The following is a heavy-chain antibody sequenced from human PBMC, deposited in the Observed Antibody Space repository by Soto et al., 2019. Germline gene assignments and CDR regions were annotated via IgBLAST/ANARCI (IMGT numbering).Heavy chain of an antibody. J-gene: IGHJ5*02. D-gene: IGHD1-1*01. CDR3: ARRSRSWFDA. Sequence: QVQLQESGPGLVKPSGTLSLTCGVSVSGGSMSSNNWWSWVRQSPGKGPEWIGEIYHTESTHYNPSLKRRVTILIGKSKNQFSRKSGSVTAADTAVYYCARRSRSWFDAWGPGTLVTVSS. CDR1: GGSMSSNNW. CDR2: IYHTEST. V-gene: IGHV4-4*02.